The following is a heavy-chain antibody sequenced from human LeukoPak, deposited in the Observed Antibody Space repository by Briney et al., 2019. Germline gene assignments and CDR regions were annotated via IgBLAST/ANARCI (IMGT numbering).Heavy chain of an antibody. V-gene: IGHV4-39*01. J-gene: IGHJ4*02. CDR3: SPYDSSGGGVGY. CDR2: IYYSGST. D-gene: IGHD3-22*01. CDR1: GGSISSSSYY. Sequence: TSETLSLTCTVSGGSISSSSYYWGWIRQPPGKGLEWIGSIYYSGSTYYNPSLKSRVTISVDTSKNQFSLKLSSVTAADTAVYYCSPYDSSGGGVGYWGQGTLVTVSS.